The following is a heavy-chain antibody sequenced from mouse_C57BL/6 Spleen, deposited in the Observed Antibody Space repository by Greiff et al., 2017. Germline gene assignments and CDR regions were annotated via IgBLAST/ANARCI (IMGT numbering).Heavy chain of an antibody. CDR2: ISSGGDYI. Sequence: EVQLVESGEGLVKPGGSLKLSCAASGFTFSSYAMSWVRQTPEKRLEWVAYISSGGDYIYYADTVKGRFTISRDNARNTLYLQMSSLKSEDTAMYYCTRDKLGLYYFDYWGQGTTLTVSS. CDR3: TRDKLGLYYFDY. D-gene: IGHD4-1*01. CDR1: GFTFSSYA. V-gene: IGHV5-9-1*02. J-gene: IGHJ2*01.